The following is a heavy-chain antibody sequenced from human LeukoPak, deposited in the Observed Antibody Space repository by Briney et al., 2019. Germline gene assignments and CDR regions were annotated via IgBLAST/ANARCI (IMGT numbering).Heavy chain of an antibody. V-gene: IGHV3-13*01. CDR1: GFTFSSYD. CDR3: VRGGGPEAFDI. D-gene: IGHD3-16*01. Sequence: GGSLRLSCAASGFTFSSYDMHWVRQATGKGLEWVSGLGTVGDRYYLGSVKGRFPISRDNAKNSLYLQMNSLRAGDTAVYYCVRGGGPEAFDIWGQGTLVTVFS. J-gene: IGHJ3*02. CDR2: LGTVGDR.